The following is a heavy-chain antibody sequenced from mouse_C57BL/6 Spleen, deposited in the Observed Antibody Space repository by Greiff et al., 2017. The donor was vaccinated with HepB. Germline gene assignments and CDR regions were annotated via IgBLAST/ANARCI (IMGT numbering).Heavy chain of an antibody. CDR1: GFTFSSYG. V-gene: IGHV5-6*01. D-gene: IGHD1-1*01. Sequence: EVKLVESGGDLVKPGGSLKLSCAASGFTFSSYGMSWVRQTPDKRLEWVATISSGGSYTYYPDSVKGRFTISRDNAKNTLYLQMSSLKSENTAMYYCARPAVVAYDSVAYWGQGTLVTVSA. CDR2: ISSGGSYT. CDR3: ARPAVVAYDSVAY. J-gene: IGHJ3*01.